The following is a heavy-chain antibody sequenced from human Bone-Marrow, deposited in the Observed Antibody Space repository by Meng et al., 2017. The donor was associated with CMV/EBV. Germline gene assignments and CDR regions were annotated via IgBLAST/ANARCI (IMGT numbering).Heavy chain of an antibody. CDR3: ARGRGDIVPALNY. J-gene: IGHJ4*02. CDR1: GGSFSGYY. V-gene: IGHV4-34*01. Sequence: SETLSLTCAVYGGSFSGYYWSWIRQPPGKGLEWIEEINHSGSTNYNPSLKSRVTISVDTSKNQFSLKLSSVTAADTAVYYCARGRGDIVPALNYWGQGTLVTVSS. CDR2: INHSGST. D-gene: IGHD5-12*01.